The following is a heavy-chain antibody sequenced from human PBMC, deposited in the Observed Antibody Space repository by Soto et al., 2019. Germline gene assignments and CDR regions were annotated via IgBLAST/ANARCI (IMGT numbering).Heavy chain of an antibody. CDR3: AKIHSSGWAYYYYGMDV. CDR2: ISYDGSNK. Sequence: GGSLRLSCAASGFTFSSYGMHWVRQAPGKGLEWVAVISYDGSNKYYADSVKGRFTISRYNSKNTLYLQMNSLRAEDTAVYYCAKIHSSGWAYYYYGMDVWGQGTTVTVSS. J-gene: IGHJ6*02. V-gene: IGHV3-30*18. D-gene: IGHD6-19*01. CDR1: GFTFSSYG.